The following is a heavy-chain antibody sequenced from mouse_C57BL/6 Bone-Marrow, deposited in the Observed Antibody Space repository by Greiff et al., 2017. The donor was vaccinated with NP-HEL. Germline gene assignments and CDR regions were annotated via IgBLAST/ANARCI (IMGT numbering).Heavy chain of an antibody. J-gene: IGHJ4*01. Sequence: QVQLKQPGAELVMPGASVKLSCKASGYTFTSYWMHWVKQRPGQGLEWIGAIDPSDSYTNYNQKFKGKSTLTVDKSSSTAYMQLSSLTSEDSAVYYCASGSSYYYAMDYWGQGTSVTVSS. D-gene: IGHD1-1*01. CDR3: ASGSSYYYAMDY. CDR2: IDPSDSYT. CDR1: GYTFTSYW. V-gene: IGHV1-69*01.